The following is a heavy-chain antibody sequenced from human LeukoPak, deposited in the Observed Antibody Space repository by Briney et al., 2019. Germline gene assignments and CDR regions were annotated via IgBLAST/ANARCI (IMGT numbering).Heavy chain of an antibody. CDR1: GYTFTGYY. CDR3: ARDLLARGYSGYEYYYYMDV. D-gene: IGHD5-12*01. CDR2: INPNSGGT. V-gene: IGHV1-2*02. Sequence: GASVKVSCKASGYTFTGYYMHWVRQAPGQGLEWMGWINPNSGGTNYAQKFQGRVTMTRDTSISTAYMELSRLRSDDTAVYYCARDLLARGYSGYEYYYYMDVWGKGTTVTVSS. J-gene: IGHJ6*03.